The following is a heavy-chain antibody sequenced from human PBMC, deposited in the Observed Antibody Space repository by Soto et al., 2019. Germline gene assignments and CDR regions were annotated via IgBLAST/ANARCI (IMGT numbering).Heavy chain of an antibody. CDR2: IIPIFGTA. CDR3: ARDNPDDYGGTSQAGMDV. V-gene: IGHV1-69*13. Sequence: SVKVSCKASGGTFSSYAISWVRQAPGQGLEWMGGIIPIFGTANYAQKFQGRVTITADESTSTAYMELSSLRSEDTAVYYCARDNPDDYGGTSQAGMDVWGQGTTVTVSS. D-gene: IGHD4-17*01. CDR1: GGTFSSYA. J-gene: IGHJ6*02.